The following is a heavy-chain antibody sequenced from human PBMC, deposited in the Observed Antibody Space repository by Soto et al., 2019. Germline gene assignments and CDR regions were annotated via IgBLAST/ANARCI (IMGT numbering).Heavy chain of an antibody. D-gene: IGHD1-26*01. CDR1: GVTFSGSA. V-gene: IGHV3-73*01. Sequence: GGSMRLSCAASGVTFSGSAMHWVRQASGKGLEWVGRIRSKANSYATAYAASVKGRFTISRDDSKNTAYLQMNSLKTEDTAVYYCTREWGRPLGMDVWGQGTTVTVSS. CDR3: TREWGRPLGMDV. J-gene: IGHJ6*02. CDR2: IRSKANSYAT.